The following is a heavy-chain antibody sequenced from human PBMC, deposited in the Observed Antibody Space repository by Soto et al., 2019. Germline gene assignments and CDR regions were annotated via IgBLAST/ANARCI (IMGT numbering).Heavy chain of an antibody. CDR1: GGTINFYS. Sequence: QVQLVQSGAEVKKHGSSVKVSCTASGGTINFYSSRWVRQAPEQGLEWVGRVIPMVGMSEYAQKFQGRVTITADKSTSTAYMNLRSLRSEDTAVYYCATNYGSGSAHFDYWGQGTLVTVSS. D-gene: IGHD3-10*01. J-gene: IGHJ4*02. V-gene: IGHV1-69*02. CDR2: VIPMVGMS. CDR3: ATNYGSGSAHFDY.